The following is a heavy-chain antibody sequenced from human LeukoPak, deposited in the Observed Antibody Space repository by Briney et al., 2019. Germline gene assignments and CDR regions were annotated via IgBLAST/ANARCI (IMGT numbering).Heavy chain of an antibody. CDR1: GFTFSSYG. CDR2: ISGSGGST. J-gene: IGHJ4*02. D-gene: IGHD2-2*01. Sequence: PGGSLRLSCAASGFTFSSYGMSWVRQAPGKGLEWVSAISGSGGSTYYADSVKGRFTISRDNSKNTLYLQMNSLRAEDTAVYYCAKYEYQLQHPINYFDYWGQGTLVTVSS. V-gene: IGHV3-23*01. CDR3: AKYEYQLQHPINYFDY.